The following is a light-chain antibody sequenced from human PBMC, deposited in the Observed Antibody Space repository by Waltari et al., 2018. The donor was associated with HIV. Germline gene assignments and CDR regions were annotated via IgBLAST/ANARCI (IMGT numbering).Light chain of an antibody. J-gene: IGLJ1*01. CDR3: LLYYGGGRPYV. Sequence: QTVVTQEPSLTVSPGGPVTLTCASSPGAATSAYYTTWCQHNPAQAPRVLIYRTSSKLSWAPPGCAGSLRGGKAALTLSGVQLEDEAEDYCLLYYGGGRPYVFGTGTKVTVL. V-gene: IGLV7-43*01. CDR1: PGAATSAYY. CDR2: RTS.